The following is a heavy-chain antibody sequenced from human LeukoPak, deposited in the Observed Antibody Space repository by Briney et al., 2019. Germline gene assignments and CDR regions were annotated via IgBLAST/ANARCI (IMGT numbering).Heavy chain of an antibody. CDR1: GFTFSSYA. CDR2: ISGSGGST. CDR3: AKARTNIVVVPAVLGY. V-gene: IGHV3-23*01. D-gene: IGHD2-2*01. J-gene: IGHJ4*02. Sequence: GGFLRLSCAASGFTFSSYAMSWVRQAPGKGLEWVSAISGSGGSTYYADSVKGRFTISRDNSKNTLYLQMNSLRAEDTAVYYCAKARTNIVVVPAVLGYWGQGTLVTVSS.